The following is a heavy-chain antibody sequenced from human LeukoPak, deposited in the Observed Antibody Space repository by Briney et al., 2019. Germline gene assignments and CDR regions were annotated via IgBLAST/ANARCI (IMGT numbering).Heavy chain of an antibody. CDR3: ARDQGGGAQLLDYYFDY. CDR1: GYTFTSYG. V-gene: IGHV1-18*01. J-gene: IGHJ4*02. D-gene: IGHD2-2*01. Sequence: ASVKVSCKASGYTFTSYGISWVRQAPGQGLEWMGWISAYNGNTNYAQKLQGRVTMTTDTSTSTAYMELRSLRSDDTAVYYCARDQGGGAQLLDYYFDYWGQGTPVTVSS. CDR2: ISAYNGNT.